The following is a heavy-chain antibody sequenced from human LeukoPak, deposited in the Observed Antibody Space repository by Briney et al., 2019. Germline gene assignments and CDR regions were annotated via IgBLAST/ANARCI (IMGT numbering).Heavy chain of an antibody. CDR2: IWYDGSNK. Sequence: GRSLRLSCAASGFTFSSYGMHWVRQAPGKGLEWVAVIWYDGSNKYYADSVKGRFTISRDNSKNTLYLQMNSLRAEDTAVYYCARGDHYGDYDRMAFDIWGQGTMVTVSP. CDR3: ARGDHYGDYDRMAFDI. J-gene: IGHJ3*02. V-gene: IGHV3-33*01. D-gene: IGHD4-17*01. CDR1: GFTFSSYG.